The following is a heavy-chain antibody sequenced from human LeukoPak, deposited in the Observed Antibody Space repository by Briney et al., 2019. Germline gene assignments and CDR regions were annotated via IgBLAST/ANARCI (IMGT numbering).Heavy chain of an antibody. V-gene: IGHV1-69*05. CDR1: GGTFSSYA. D-gene: IGHD5-24*01. Sequence: SVKVSCQASGGTFSSYAISWVRPAPGQGLEWMGRIFPIFGTANYAQQFQGTVTITTDESTSTAYMELSSLRSEDTAGYYCARDGRDGYNLLSYCGQGTLVTVSS. CDR3: ARDGRDGYNLLSY. J-gene: IGHJ4*02. CDR2: IFPIFGTA.